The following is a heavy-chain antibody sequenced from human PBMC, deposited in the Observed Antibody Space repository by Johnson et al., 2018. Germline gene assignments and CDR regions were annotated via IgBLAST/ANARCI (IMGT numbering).Heavy chain of an antibody. J-gene: IGHJ4*02. CDR1: GGTFSSYG. Sequence: VQLVESGAEVKKPGSSVNVSCKASGGTFSSYGITWVRQAPGQGLEWLGEIMPIFGTPNYAQKFQGRVTINADESTSTAYMELTSLISEDSAVYYCAGHKYHTGWADWGQGSLLTVSS. CDR2: IMPIFGTP. V-gene: IGHV1-69*01. CDR3: AGHKYHTGWAD. D-gene: IGHD6-19*01.